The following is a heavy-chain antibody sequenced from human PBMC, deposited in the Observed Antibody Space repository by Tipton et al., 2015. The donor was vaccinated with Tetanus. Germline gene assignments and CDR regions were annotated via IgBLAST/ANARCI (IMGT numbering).Heavy chain of an antibody. CDR2: INYSGTT. V-gene: IGHV4-34*01. CDR1: GGSFSGYY. D-gene: IGHD3-16*02. CDR3: ARAHYDIVWGSYRPSSAGYFFDY. Sequence: TLSLTCAVYGGSFSGYYWNWIRQPPGKGLEWIGEINYSGTTNYNPSLKSRVTMSVDTSKNQFSPQLSSVTSADTAVYYCARAHYDIVWGSYRPSSAGYFFDYWGQGTLVIVSS. J-gene: IGHJ4*02.